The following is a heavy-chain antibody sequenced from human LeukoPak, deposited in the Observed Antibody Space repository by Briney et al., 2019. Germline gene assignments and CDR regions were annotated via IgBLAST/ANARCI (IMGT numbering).Heavy chain of an antibody. D-gene: IGHD3-3*01. V-gene: IGHV4-4*02. CDR2: IYYSGST. J-gene: IGHJ3*02. CDR3: ARDRFLEWSLPFDI. CDR1: GGSISSSNW. Sequence: SGTLSLTCAVSGGSISSSNWWSWVRQPPGKGLEWIGYIYYSGSTNYNPSLKSRVTISVDTSKNQFSLKLSSVTAADTAVYYCARDRFLEWSLPFDIWGQGTMVTVSS.